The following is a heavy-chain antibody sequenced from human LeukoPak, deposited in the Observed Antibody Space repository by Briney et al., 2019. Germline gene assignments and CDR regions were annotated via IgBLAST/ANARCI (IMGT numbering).Heavy chain of an antibody. V-gene: IGHV1-8*01. CDR1: GYTFTSYD. J-gene: IGHJ6*02. D-gene: IGHD2-21*02. Sequence: GASVKVSCKASGYTFTSYDINWVRQATGQGLEWMGWMNPDSGNTGYAQKFQGRVTMTRNTSISTAYMELSSLRSEDTAVYYCARVGVVTAIPGYYGMDVWGQGTTVTVSS. CDR3: ARVGVVTAIPGYYGMDV. CDR2: MNPDSGNT.